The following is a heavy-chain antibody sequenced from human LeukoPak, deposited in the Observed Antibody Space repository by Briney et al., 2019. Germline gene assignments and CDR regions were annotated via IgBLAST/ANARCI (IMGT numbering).Heavy chain of an antibody. CDR2: ISGSGGST. CDR3: AREGIRLRCFDY. CDR1: GFTFSSYA. V-gene: IGHV3-23*01. J-gene: IGHJ4*02. D-gene: IGHD5-24*01. Sequence: PGGSLRLSCAASGFTFSSYAMSWVRQAPGKGLEWVSAISGSGGSTYYADSVKGRFTISRDNSKNALYLQMNSLRAEDTAVYYCAREGIRLRCFDYWGQGTLVTVSS.